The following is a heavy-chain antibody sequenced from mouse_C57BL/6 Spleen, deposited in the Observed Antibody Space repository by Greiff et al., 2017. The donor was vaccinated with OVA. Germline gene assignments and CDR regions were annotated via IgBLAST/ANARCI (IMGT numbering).Heavy chain of an antibody. V-gene: IGHV1-80*01. D-gene: IGHD1-1*01. J-gene: IGHJ2*01. CDR3: ASSLYYGSSYGY. Sequence: VQLQQSGAELVKPGASVKISCKASGYAFSSYWMNWVKQRPGKGLEWIGQIYPGDGDTNYNGKFKGKATLTADKSSSTAYMQLSSLTSEDSAVYFCASSLYYGSSYGYWGQGTTLTVSS. CDR2: IYPGDGDT. CDR1: GYAFSSYW.